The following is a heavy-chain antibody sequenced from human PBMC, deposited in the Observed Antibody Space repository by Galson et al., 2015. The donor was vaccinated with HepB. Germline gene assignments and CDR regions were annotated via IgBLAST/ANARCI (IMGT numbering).Heavy chain of an antibody. D-gene: IGHD6-6*01. CDR2: IIPIFGTA. J-gene: IGHJ4*02. Sequence: SVKVSCKASGGTFSSYAISWVRQAPGQGLEWMGGIIPIFGTANYAQKFQGRVTITADESTSTAYMELSSLRSGDTPVYYCARRAQAAARYCDSWGQGTVVTDSS. V-gene: IGHV1-69*13. CDR1: GGTFSSYA. CDR3: ARRAQAAARYCDS.